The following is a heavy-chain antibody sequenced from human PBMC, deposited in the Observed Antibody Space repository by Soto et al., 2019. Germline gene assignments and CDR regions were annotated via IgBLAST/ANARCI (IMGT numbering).Heavy chain of an antibody. CDR1: GGTFSSYA. CDR2: IIPIFGTA. V-gene: IGHV1-69*13. D-gene: IGHD3-22*01. CDR3: ASKLRRYYYDSSGYYSDYYYGMDV. J-gene: IGHJ6*01. Sequence: GASVKVSCKASGGTFSSYAISWVRQAPGQGLEWMGGIIPIFGTANYAQKFQGRVTITADESTSTAYMELSSLRSEDTAVYYCASKLRRYYYDSSGYYSDYYYGMDVGGQGNTVTVSS.